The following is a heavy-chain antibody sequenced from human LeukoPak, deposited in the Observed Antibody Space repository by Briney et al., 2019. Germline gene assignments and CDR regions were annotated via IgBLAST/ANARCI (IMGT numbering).Heavy chain of an antibody. V-gene: IGHV3-23*01. CDR3: AKNVVVKRYIDF. CDR1: GFTFSNHA. CDR2: ISGGGRTT. Sequence: PGGSLRLSCAASGFTFSNHAMSWLRQAPGKGLQWVAVISGGGRTTEYEDFVKGRFTISRDNSKNTLSLQMNSLTVEDTAIYFCAKNVVVKRYIDFWGQGTLVTVSS. J-gene: IGHJ4*02. D-gene: IGHD2-15*01.